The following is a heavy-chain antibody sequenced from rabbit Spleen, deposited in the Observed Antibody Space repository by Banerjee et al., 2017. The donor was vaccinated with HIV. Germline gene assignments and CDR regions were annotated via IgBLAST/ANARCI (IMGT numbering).Heavy chain of an antibody. D-gene: IGHD6-1*01. CDR1: GFSFNYYYY. V-gene: IGHV1S40*01. CDR3: ARVLKSYTYATDL. Sequence: QSLEESGGDLVKPGASRTLTCTASGFSFNYYYYMCWVRQAPGKGLEWIACIDTSSVNTADATWAKGRFTISKTSSTTVTLQMTSLTAADTATYFCARVLKSYTYATDLWGPGTLVTVS. J-gene: IGHJ4*01. CDR2: IDTSSVNT.